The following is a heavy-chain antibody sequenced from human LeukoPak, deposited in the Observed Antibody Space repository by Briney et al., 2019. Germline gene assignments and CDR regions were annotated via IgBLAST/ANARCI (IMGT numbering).Heavy chain of an antibody. CDR1: EFTFSNYW. D-gene: IGHD1-26*01. CDR2: ISSDGSMT. V-gene: IGHV3-74*01. Sequence: GGSLRLSCAATEFTFSNYWMFWVRQAPGKGLVWVSRISSDGSMTNYADSVKGRFTNSRDNAKNTLYLQMSSLRAEDTAVYYCARVRSGNYLDYWGQGTLVTVSS. CDR3: ARVRSGNYLDY. J-gene: IGHJ4*02.